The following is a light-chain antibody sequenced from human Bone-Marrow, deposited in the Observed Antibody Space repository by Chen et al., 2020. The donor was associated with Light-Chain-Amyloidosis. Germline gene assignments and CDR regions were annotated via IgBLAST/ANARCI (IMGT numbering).Light chain of an antibody. CDR1: NIGSTS. J-gene: IGLJ3*02. CDR3: QVWERSSDRPV. V-gene: IGLV3-21*02. CDR2: DDS. Sequence: SYVLTQPSSVSVAPGQTATIACGGNNIGSTSVHWYQQTPGQAPLLVVYDDSDRPSGIPERLSGSNSGDTATRTISRVEAGDEADYYCQVWERSSDRPVFGGGTKLTVI.